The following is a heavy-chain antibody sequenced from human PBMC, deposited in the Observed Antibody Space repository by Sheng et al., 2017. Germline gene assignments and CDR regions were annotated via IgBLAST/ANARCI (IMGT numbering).Heavy chain of an antibody. V-gene: IGHV4-38-2*02. Sequence: QVHLQESGPVLVTPSETLSLTCTVSGYSIISTYYWGWVRQPPGKGLEWIGNVYRSGGTYYNPSLESRVSMSLDTSKNQFSLKLTSVTATDTAVYYCARGESFDYWGQGTLVTVSS. CDR2: VYRSGGT. CDR3: ARGESFDY. CDR1: GYSIISTYY. J-gene: IGHJ4*02.